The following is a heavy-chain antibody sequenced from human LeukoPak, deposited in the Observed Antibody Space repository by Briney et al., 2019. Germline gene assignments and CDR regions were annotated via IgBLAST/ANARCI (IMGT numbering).Heavy chain of an antibody. D-gene: IGHD2-2*01. CDR3: AGDIVVVPAAFPPNWFDP. CDR1: GGSISSGDYY. V-gene: IGHV4-30-4*01. Sequence: PSQTLSLTCTVSGGSISSGDYYWSWIRQPPGKGLERIGYIYYSGSTYYNPSLKSRVTISVDTSKNQFSLKLSSVTAADTAVYYCAGDIVVVPAAFPPNWFDPWGQGTLVTVSS. CDR2: IYYSGST. J-gene: IGHJ5*02.